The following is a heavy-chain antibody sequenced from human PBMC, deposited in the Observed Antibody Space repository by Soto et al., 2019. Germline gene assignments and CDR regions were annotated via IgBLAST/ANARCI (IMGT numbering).Heavy chain of an antibody. CDR2: IIHSVNT. D-gene: IGHD6-19*01. CDR3: VKNGWYSADV. CDR1: GGPFSGYY. Sequence: SEILSLSYGFYGGPFSGYYWSWIRQPPGKGLEWIGEIIHSVNTNYNPSLKSRVTISVDKSKNHFSLTLTSVTAADTAVYYCVKNGWYSADVWGRGTMVTVSS. J-gene: IGHJ3*01. V-gene: IGHV4-34*12.